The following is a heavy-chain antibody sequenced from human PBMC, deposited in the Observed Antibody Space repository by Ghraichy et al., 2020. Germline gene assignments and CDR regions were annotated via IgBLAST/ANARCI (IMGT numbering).Heavy chain of an antibody. J-gene: IGHJ4*02. D-gene: IGHD6-19*01. Sequence: SETLSLTCTVSGGSISSYYWSWIRQPPGKGLEWIGYIYYSGSTNYNPSLKSRVTISVDTSMNQFSLKLSSVTAADTAVYYCARGIAVAGFDYWGQGTLVTVSS. CDR1: GGSISSYY. CDR3: ARGIAVAGFDY. CDR2: IYYSGST. V-gene: IGHV4-59*01.